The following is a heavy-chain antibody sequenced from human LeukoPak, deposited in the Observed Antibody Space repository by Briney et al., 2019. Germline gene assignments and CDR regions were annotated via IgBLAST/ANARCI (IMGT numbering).Heavy chain of an antibody. CDR3: ARGGEDYGDFSDY. J-gene: IGHJ4*02. CDR2: INPSGGST. CDR1: GYTFTNYY. D-gene: IGHD4-17*01. Sequence: ASVKVSCKASGYTFTNYYMHWVRQAPGQGLEWMGIINPSGGSTSYAQKFQGRVTMTRDMSMSTVYMELSSLRSEDTAVYYCARGGEDYGDFSDYWGQGTLVTVSS. V-gene: IGHV1-46*01.